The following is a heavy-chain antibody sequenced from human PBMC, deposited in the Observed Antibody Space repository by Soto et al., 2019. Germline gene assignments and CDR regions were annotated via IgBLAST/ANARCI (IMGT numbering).Heavy chain of an antibody. CDR2: IVPMFGTS. J-gene: IGHJ6*02. Sequence: QVQLVQYGAEVKKPGSSVKVSCKASGGTFSNYGISWVRQAPGQGLEWMGGIVPMFGTSNYAQKFQGRVTITADASTSTAYIELSSLRSEDTAVYYCARDRTSTLVDRYYSMDVWGQGTTVTVSS. V-gene: IGHV1-69*01. CDR3: ARDRTSTLVDRYYSMDV. D-gene: IGHD1-26*01. CDR1: GGTFSNYG.